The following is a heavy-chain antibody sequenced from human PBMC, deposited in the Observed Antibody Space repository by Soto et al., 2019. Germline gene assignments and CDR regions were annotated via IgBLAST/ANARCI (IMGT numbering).Heavy chain of an antibody. D-gene: IGHD3-9*01. CDR3: AREWLVNYDILTGYYRYYFDY. CDR1: GYTFTSYD. V-gene: IGHV1-69*04. CDR2: MIPISGIA. Sequence: SVKVSCKASGYTFTSYDINWVRQATGQGLEWMGRMIPISGIASYAQKFQGRVTITADKSTSTAYMELSSLRSEDTAVYYCAREWLVNYDILTGYYRYYFDYWRQGTLVTVSS. J-gene: IGHJ4*02.